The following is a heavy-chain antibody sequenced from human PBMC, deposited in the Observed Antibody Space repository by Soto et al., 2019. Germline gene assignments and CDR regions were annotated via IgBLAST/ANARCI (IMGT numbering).Heavy chain of an antibody. D-gene: IGHD4-17*01. CDR1: GFTFSIYN. Sequence: EVQLVESGGGRVQPGGSLRLSCAASGFTFSIYNMDWVRQSPERGLEWISSIDRFSSSISYADSVRGRFTVSRDNARNSLYLQMDSRRVEDTAVYYCATGQDFGDYHDWVQGTLVSVSS. V-gene: IGHV3-21*01. CDR3: ATGQDFGDYHD. CDR2: IDRFSSSI. J-gene: IGHJ4*02.